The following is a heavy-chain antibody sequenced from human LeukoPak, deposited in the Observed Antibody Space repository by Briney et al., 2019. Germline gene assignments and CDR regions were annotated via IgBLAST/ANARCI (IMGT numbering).Heavy chain of an antibody. J-gene: IGHJ6*03. CDR1: GFTFSDYY. Sequence: PGGSLRLSCAASGFTFSDYYMSWIRQAPGKGLEWVSYISSSGSTIYYAGSVKGRFTISRGNAKNSLYLQMNSLRAEDTAVYYCARDDDKYYMDVWGKGTTVTVSS. V-gene: IGHV3-11*04. CDR2: ISSSGSTI. CDR3: ARDDDKYYMDV.